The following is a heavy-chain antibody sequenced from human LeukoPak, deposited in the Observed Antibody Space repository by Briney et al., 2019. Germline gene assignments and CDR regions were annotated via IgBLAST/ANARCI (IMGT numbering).Heavy chain of an antibody. V-gene: IGHV4-59*02. Sequence: SETLSLTCTVSGGSVRSYYWTWMRQPPGKELEGLGYIYYTGTTNYNPSLKSRLTISVDTSKDHFSLKLSSVTAADTAVYYCAREVTGTSGSFDYWGQGALVTVSS. CDR1: GGSVRSYY. CDR2: IYYTGTT. CDR3: AREVTGTSGSFDY. J-gene: IGHJ4*02. D-gene: IGHD6-19*01.